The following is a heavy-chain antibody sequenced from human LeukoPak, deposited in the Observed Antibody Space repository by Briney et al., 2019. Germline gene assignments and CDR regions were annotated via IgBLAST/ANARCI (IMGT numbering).Heavy chain of an antibody. CDR3: AKVGGDFDY. Sequence: PGGSLRLSCAASKFTFGAYSMNWVRQAPGKGLEWVSSISHSGTPTYYADSVKGRFTISRDNSKNTLYLQMNSLRAEDTAVYYCAKVGGDFDYWGQGTLVTVSS. V-gene: IGHV3-48*01. D-gene: IGHD3-16*01. CDR2: ISHSGTPT. CDR1: KFTFGAYS. J-gene: IGHJ4*02.